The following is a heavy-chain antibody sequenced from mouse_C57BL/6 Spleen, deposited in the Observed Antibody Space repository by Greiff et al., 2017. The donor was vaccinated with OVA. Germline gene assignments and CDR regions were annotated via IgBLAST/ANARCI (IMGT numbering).Heavy chain of an antibody. J-gene: IGHJ2*01. V-gene: IGHV1-69*01. CDR1: GYTFTSYW. Sequence: QVQLQQPGAELVMPGASVKLSCKASGYTFTSYWMHWVKQRPGQGLEWIGEIDPSDSYTNYNQKFKGKATLTADKSSSTLYMQLSRLTSEDSAVYYCARRGGCSIFDYWGQGTTLTVSS. CDR2: IDPSDSYT. CDR3: ARRGGCSIFDY.